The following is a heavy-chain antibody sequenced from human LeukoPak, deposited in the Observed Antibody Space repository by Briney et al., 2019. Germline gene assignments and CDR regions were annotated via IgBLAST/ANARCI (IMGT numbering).Heavy chain of an antibody. J-gene: IGHJ4*02. CDR3: ARDRGTWNDDGFDY. V-gene: IGHV4-59*01. CDR1: GGSISSYY. D-gene: IGHD1-1*01. Sequence: SETPSLTCTVSGGSISSYYWSWLRQPPGKGLEWLGYIYYSGSTNYNPSLESRVTISVDTSKNQLSLKLSSVTAADTAVYYCARDRGTWNDDGFDYWGQGTLVTVSS. CDR2: IYYSGST.